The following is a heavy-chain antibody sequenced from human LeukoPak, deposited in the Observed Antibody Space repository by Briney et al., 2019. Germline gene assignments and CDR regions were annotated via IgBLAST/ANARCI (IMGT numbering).Heavy chain of an antibody. Sequence: GASVKVSCKAPGYTFTGYYMHWVRQAPGQGLEWMGRINPNSGGTNYAQKFQGRATMTRDTSISTAYMELSRLRSDDTAVYYCARDRSGLTGYWGQGTLVTVSS. CDR3: ARDRSGLTGY. D-gene: IGHD6-19*01. CDR2: INPNSGGT. CDR1: GYTFTGYY. V-gene: IGHV1-2*06. J-gene: IGHJ4*02.